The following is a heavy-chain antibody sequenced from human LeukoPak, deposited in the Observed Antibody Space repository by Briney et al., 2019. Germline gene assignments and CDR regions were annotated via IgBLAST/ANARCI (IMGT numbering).Heavy chain of an antibody. Sequence: GGSLRLSCAASGFTFSSYAMSWVRQAQGKGLEWVSAISGSGGSTYYADSVKGQFTISRDNSKNTLYLQMNSLRAEDTAVYYCAKDGDKIVGATAGFDYWGQGTLVTVSS. V-gene: IGHV3-23*01. CDR2: ISGSGGST. CDR1: GFTFSSYA. D-gene: IGHD1-26*01. J-gene: IGHJ4*02. CDR3: AKDGDKIVGATAGFDY.